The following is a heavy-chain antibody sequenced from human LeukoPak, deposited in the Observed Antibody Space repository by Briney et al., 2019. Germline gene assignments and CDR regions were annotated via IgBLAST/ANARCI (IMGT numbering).Heavy chain of an antibody. CDR3: ARLSAMVDWFDP. D-gene: IGHD5-18*01. CDR1: GYSFTSYC. CDR2: IYLGDSDT. J-gene: IGHJ5*02. V-gene: IGHV5-51*01. Sequence: GESLKISCKGSGYSFTSYCIGWVRQMPGKGLEWMGIIYLGDSDTRYSPSFQGQVTISADTSISTAYLQWSSLKASDTAMYYCARLSAMVDWFDPWGQGTLVTVSS.